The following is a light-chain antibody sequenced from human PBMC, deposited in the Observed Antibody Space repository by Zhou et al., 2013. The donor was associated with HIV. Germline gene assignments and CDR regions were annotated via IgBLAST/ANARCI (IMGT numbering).Light chain of an antibody. J-gene: IGKJ5*01. V-gene: IGKV1-9*01. CDR1: HDIESY. CDR3: QQYNTYPIT. CDR2: AAS. Sequence: DIQLTQSPSFLSASVGKRVTITCRASHDIESYLAWYQQRPGKAPKLLIYAASTLQSGVPSRFSGSGSGTEFTLTISSLQPDEFATYYCQQYNTYPITFGQGTRLEI.